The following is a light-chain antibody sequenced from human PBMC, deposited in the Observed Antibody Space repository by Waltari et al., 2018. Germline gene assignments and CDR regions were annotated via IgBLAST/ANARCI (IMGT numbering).Light chain of an antibody. CDR1: SNDIGGSNY. CDR2: DVN. CDR3: SSFTRTVL. J-gene: IGLJ2*01. V-gene: IGLV2-14*01. Sequence: QSALTQPASVSGSPGQSVTISCTGTSNDIGGSNYVSWSQQRPGKAPKLIIYDVNNRPSGVSGRFSGSKSGNTASLTISGLQAEDETDYYCSSFTRTVLFGGGTKLTVL.